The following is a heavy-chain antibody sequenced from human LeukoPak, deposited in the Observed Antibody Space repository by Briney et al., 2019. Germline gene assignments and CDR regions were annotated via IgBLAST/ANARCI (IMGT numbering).Heavy chain of an antibody. CDR1: GASFSRYY. Sequence: SETLSLTCTVSGASFSRYYWSWIRQPPGKGLEWIGEINHSGSTNYSPSLKSRVTLSVDTSKNQFSLRLSSVTAADTAVYYCARRAFGGVIAYWGQRTLVTVSS. J-gene: IGHJ4*02. CDR2: INHSGST. CDR3: ARRAFGGVIAY. D-gene: IGHD3-16*02. V-gene: IGHV4-34*01.